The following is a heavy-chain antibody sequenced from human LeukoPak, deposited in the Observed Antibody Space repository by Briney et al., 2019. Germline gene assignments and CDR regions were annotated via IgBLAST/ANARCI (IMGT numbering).Heavy chain of an antibody. J-gene: IGHJ4*02. CDR1: GFTFSDYS. CDR3: ARAAGTDYYFDY. D-gene: IGHD6-13*01. Sequence: GGSLRLSCAASGFTFSDYSMNWVRQAPGKGLEWVSSISSSSSYIYYADSVKGRFTISRDNAENSLYLQMSSLRAEDTAVYYCARAAGTDYYFDYWGQGTLVIVSS. V-gene: IGHV3-21*01. CDR2: ISSSSSYI.